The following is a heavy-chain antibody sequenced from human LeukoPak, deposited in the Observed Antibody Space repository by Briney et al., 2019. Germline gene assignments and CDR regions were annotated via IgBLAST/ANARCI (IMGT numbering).Heavy chain of an antibody. Sequence: GGSLRLSCAASGFTFSSYSTNWVRQAPGKGLEWVSSISSSSSYIYYADSVKGRFTISRDNAKNSLYLQMNSLRAEDTAVYYCARVRGYSYGFDYWGQGTLVTVSS. CDR1: GFTFSSYS. CDR3: ARVRGYSYGFDY. CDR2: ISSSSSYI. V-gene: IGHV3-21*01. D-gene: IGHD5-18*01. J-gene: IGHJ4*02.